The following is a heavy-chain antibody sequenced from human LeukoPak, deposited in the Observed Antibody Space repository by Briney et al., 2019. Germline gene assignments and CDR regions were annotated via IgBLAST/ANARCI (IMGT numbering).Heavy chain of an antibody. D-gene: IGHD6-13*01. CDR3: AKLTSAAAGTPTPFDN. V-gene: IGHV3-23*01. J-gene: IGHJ4*02. CDR2: ISAGGGTT. Sequence: GGSLRLSCAASGFTFSSYAMSWVRQAPGKGLDWVSGISAGGGTTYYADSVKGRFTISRDNSKNTLNLQMHSLRAEDTAVYYCAKLTSAAAGTPTPFDNWGQGTLVTVSS. CDR1: GFTFSSYA.